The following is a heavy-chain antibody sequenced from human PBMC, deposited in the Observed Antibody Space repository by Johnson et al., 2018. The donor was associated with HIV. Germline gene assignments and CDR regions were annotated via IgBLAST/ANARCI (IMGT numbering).Heavy chain of an antibody. D-gene: IGHD3-10*01. V-gene: IGHV3-66*01. CDR1: GITVGTNY. CDR2: IFSVGDV. J-gene: IGHJ3*02. Sequence: VQLVESGGGLVQPGGSLRLSCAASGITVGTNYMSWVRQAPGKGLEWVSVIFSVGDVYYADSVKGRFTISRDNSKNMVYLQMNSLRAEDTAVYYCAAMDGSGWGAFDIWGQGTMVTVSS. CDR3: AAMDGSGWGAFDI.